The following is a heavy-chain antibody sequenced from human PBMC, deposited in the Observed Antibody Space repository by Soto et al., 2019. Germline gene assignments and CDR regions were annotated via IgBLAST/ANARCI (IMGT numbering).Heavy chain of an antibody. Sequence: TGGSLRLSCVVSGITFSTYRMHWVRQAPGKGLVWVSRINSDGSSTSYADSVKGRFTISRDNAKNTLYLQMNSLRAEDTAVYYCAREVYGVVVAARRNVPHNWFDPWGQGTLVTVSS. CDR2: INSDGSST. CDR1: GITFSTYR. V-gene: IGHV3-74*01. D-gene: IGHD2-15*01. J-gene: IGHJ5*02. CDR3: AREVYGVVVAARRNVPHNWFDP.